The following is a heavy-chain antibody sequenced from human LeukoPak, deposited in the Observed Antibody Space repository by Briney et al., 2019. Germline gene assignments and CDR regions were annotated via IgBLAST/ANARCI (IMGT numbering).Heavy chain of an antibody. CDR2: VSSDGTDK. Sequence: GGSLRLSCVASGFSFSSYWMHWVRQAPGKGLVWVARVSSDGTDKTYADSVRGRLTISGDRAKNTLYMQMNSLRAEDTAVYYCARGKDWGRVSGFDMWGQGTMVTVS. CDR1: GFSFSSYW. D-gene: IGHD7-27*01. V-gene: IGHV3-74*01. CDR3: ARGKDWGRVSGFDM. J-gene: IGHJ3*02.